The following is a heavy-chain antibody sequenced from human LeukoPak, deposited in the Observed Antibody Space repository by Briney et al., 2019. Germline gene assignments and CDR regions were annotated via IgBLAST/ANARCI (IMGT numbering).Heavy chain of an antibody. J-gene: IGHJ4*02. CDR1: GYSFATYW. CDR2: IDPSDSYT. V-gene: IGHV5-10-1*01. D-gene: IGHD3-10*01. Sequence: GESLRISCKGSGYSFATYWISWVRQMPGKGLEWMGRIDPSDSYTDYSPSFQGHVTISGDKSISTAYLHWTSLKASDTALYYCPRLSELDYYGSGRYLDYWGQGALVTVSS. CDR3: PRLSELDYYGSGRYLDY.